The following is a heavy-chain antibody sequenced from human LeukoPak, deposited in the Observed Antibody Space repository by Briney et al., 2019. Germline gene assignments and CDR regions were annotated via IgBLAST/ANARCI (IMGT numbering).Heavy chain of an antibody. J-gene: IGHJ4*02. CDR3: ARMPLAVAGTQGDY. D-gene: IGHD6-19*01. CDR1: GFTFSSYS. V-gene: IGHV3-21*01. Sequence: GGSLRLSCAASGFTFSSYSMNWVRQAPGKGLEWVSSISSSSSYIYYADSVKGRFTISRDNAKNSLYLQMNSLRAEDTAVYYCARMPLAVAGTQGDYWGQGTLVTVSS. CDR2: ISSSSSYI.